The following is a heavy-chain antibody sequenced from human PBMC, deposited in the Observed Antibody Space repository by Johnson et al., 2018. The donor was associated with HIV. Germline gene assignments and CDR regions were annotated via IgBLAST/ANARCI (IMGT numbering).Heavy chain of an antibody. V-gene: IGHV3-30*02. Sequence: VQLVESGGGVVQPGGSLRLSCAASGFTFSSYGMHWVRQAPGKGLEWVAFIRYDGSNKYYADSVKGRFTISRDNSKNTLYLQMNSLRAEDTAVYYCAKDLYYYDSSGSVGAFDIWGQGTMVTVSS. D-gene: IGHD3-22*01. J-gene: IGHJ3*02. CDR2: IRYDGSNK. CDR3: AKDLYYYDSSGSVGAFDI. CDR1: GFTFSSYG.